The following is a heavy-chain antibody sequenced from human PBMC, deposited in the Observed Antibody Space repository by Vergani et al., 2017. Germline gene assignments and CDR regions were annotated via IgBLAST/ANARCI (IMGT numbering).Heavy chain of an antibody. D-gene: IGHD2-21*01. CDR3: TTDPRFCGDGSCYWLRDHHYYGMDV. Sequence: EVQLVESGGGIVKPGGSLRLSCVASGFSFRNAWMNWVRRTPGKGLEWVGRIKSTFDRGTTAYAAAVKGRFTISRDDSKNSLFLQLNGLKTEDIGVYYCTTDPRFCGDGSCYWLRDHHYYGMDVWGQGTTVTVPS. V-gene: IGHV3-15*07. CDR1: GFSFRNAW. J-gene: IGHJ6*02. CDR2: IKSTFDRGTT.